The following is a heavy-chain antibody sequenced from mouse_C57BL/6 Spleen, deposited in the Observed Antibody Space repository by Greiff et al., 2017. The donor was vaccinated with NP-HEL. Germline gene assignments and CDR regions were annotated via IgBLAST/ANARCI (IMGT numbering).Heavy chain of an antibody. V-gene: IGHV2-6-1*01. Sequence: VQRVESGPGLVAPSQSLSITCTVSGFSLTSYGVHWVRQPPGKGLEWLVVIWSDGSTTYNSALKSRLSISKDNSKSQVFLKMNSLQTDDTAMYYCARQDSSGENYAMDYWGQGTSVTVSS. CDR2: IWSDGST. D-gene: IGHD3-2*02. CDR3: ARQDSSGENYAMDY. J-gene: IGHJ4*01. CDR1: GFSLTSYG.